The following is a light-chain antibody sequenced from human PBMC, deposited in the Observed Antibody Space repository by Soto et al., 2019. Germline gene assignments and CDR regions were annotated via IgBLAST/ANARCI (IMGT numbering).Light chain of an antibody. J-gene: IGKJ1*01. CDR1: QSISTN. CDR3: HQDFNLPWT. V-gene: IGKV3D-15*02. CDR2: GAS. Sequence: EIVLTQSPDTLSLSPGERATLSCRASQSISTNLAWYQQKPGQAPRLLIFGASTRATGIPVRFSGSGSGTDFTLTISSLQPEDFAVYFCHQDFNLPWTFGQGTKVDIK.